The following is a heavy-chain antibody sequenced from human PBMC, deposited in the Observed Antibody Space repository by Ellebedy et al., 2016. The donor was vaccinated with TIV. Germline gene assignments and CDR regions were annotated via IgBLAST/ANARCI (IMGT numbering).Heavy chain of an antibody. CDR1: GYSFTSYW. CDR2: IYPGDSDT. CDR3: ASSSSSSQVLHYYYYMDV. J-gene: IGHJ6*03. Sequence: GESLKISXKGSGYSFTSYWIGWVRQMPGKGLEWMGIIYPGDSDTRYSPSFQGQVTISADKSISTAYLQWSSLKASDTAMYYCASSSSSSQVLHYYYYMDVWGKGTTVTVSS. V-gene: IGHV5-51*01. D-gene: IGHD6-6*01.